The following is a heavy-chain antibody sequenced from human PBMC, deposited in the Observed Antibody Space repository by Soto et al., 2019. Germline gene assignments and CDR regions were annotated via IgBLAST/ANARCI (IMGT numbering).Heavy chain of an antibody. J-gene: IGHJ6*02. V-gene: IGHV3-21*01. D-gene: IGHD1-26*01. CDR1: GFTFSSYS. CDR3: ARDLISGSYYNYYYGMDV. CDR2: ISSSSSYI. Sequence: EVQLVESGGGLVKPGGSLRLSCAASGFTFSSYSMNWVRQAPGKGLEWVSSISSSSSYIYYADSVKGRFTISRDNPKNSLYLQMNSLRAEDTAVYYCARDLISGSYYNYYYGMDVWGQGTTVTVSS.